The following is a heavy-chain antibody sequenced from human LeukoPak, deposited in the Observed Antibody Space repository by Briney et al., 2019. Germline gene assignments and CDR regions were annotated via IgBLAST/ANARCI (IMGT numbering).Heavy chain of an antibody. Sequence: GGSLRLSCAASGFTFSSYGMSWVRQAPGKGLEWVANIKQDGSEKYYVDSVKGRFTISRDNAKNSLYLQMNSLRAEDTAVYYCARGRNYYDFWSGRSNWFDPWGQGTLVTVSS. V-gene: IGHV3-7*01. CDR2: IKQDGSEK. D-gene: IGHD3-3*01. CDR1: GFTFSSYG. J-gene: IGHJ5*02. CDR3: ARGRNYYDFWSGRSNWFDP.